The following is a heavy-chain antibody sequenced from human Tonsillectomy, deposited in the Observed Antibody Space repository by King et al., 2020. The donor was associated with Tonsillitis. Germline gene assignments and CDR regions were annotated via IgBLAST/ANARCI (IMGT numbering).Heavy chain of an antibody. V-gene: IGHV4-59*01. CDR3: ARDHHLATAYSSAWYGIWFDP. CDR1: GASISSYY. D-gene: IGHD6-19*01. J-gene: IGHJ5*02. CDR2: IHYSGNT. Sequence: PLQESGPGLVKPSETLSLTCTVSGASISSYYWSWIRQPPGKGLEWIGYIHYSGNTNYNPSLKSRVTISEDTSRNQFSLKLSSVTAADTAVYYCARDHHLATAYSSAWYGIWFDPWGQGTLVTVSS.